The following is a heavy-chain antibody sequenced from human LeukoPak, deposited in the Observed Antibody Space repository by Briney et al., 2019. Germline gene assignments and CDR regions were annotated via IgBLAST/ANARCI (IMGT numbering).Heavy chain of an antibody. V-gene: IGHV3-23*01. CDR3: AKSYNGYESKPDY. D-gene: IGHD5-12*01. CDR1: GFTFSSYA. J-gene: IGHJ4*02. CDR2: ISNSGGRT. Sequence: GGSLRLSCAASGFTFSSYAMSWVRQAPGKGLEWVSTISNSGGRTFYTDSVKGRFTISRDNSKITLYLQMNSLRAEDTAVYYCAKSYNGYESKPDYWGQGTLVTVSS.